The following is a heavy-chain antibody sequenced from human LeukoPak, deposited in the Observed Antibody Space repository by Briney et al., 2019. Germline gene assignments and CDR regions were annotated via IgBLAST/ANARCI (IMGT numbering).Heavy chain of an antibody. J-gene: IGHJ4*02. D-gene: IGHD7-27*01. V-gene: IGHV3-64D*09. CDR3: VKLPGAAAIDY. CDR1: GFTFFSYA. CDR2: ISINGGNT. Sequence: GGSLRLSCSASGFTFFSYAMHWVRQAPGKGLEYVSGISINGGNTYYADSVKGRFTISRDNSKNTLYLQMSSLRVDDTAVYYCVKLPGAAAIDYWGQGTLVTVSS.